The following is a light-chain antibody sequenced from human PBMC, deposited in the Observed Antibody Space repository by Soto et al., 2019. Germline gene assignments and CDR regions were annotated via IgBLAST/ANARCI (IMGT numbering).Light chain of an antibody. CDR1: QGISSY. Sequence: QIAQSPSSQSASVGDSFTLTCRASQGISSYLAWYQQKPGKAPKLLIYAASTLQSGVPSRFSGSGSGTEFTLTISCLQPDDFATYYGEHLSSDSAYSLGQGTNVDI. CDR3: EHLSSDSAYS. J-gene: IGKJ2*03. V-gene: IGKV1-9*01. CDR2: AAS.